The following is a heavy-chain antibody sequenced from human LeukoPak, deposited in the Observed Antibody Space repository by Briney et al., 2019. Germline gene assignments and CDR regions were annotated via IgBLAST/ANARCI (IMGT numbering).Heavy chain of an antibody. CDR2: ISSNGGST. V-gene: IGHV3-64*01. J-gene: IGHJ4*02. D-gene: IGHD1-26*01. CDR1: GFTFSSYA. CDR3: ARKPPLVGAPFDY. Sequence: GGSLRLSCAASGFTFSSYAMHWVRQAPGKGQEYVSAISSNGGSTYYANSVKGRFTISRDNSKNTLYLQMGSLRAEDMAVYYRARKPPLVGAPFDYWGQGTLVTVSS.